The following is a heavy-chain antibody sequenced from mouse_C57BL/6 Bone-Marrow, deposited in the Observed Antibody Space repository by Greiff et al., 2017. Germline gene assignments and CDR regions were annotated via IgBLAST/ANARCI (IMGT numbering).Heavy chain of an antibody. D-gene: IGHD1-1*01. J-gene: IGHJ1*03. CDR3: AREDYYGRYGYFDV. V-gene: IGHV1-61*01. CDR1: GYTFTSYW. Sequence: VQLQQSGAELVRPGSSVKLSCKASGYTFTSYWMDWVKQRPGQGLEWIGNIYPSDSVTHYNQKFKDKATLTVDKSSSTAYMQLSSLTSEDSAVYYCAREDYYGRYGYFDVWGTGTTGTVSS. CDR2: IYPSDSVT.